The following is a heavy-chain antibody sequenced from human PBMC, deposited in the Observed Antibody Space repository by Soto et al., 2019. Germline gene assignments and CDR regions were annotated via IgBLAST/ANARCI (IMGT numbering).Heavy chain of an antibody. CDR2: FDPEGSDT. D-gene: IGHD2-21*02. CDR3: ATMGFCGPGCYSFDY. Sequence: QVTVLQSGAEVKKPGASVKVSCKVSGYTLSELAIHWVRQAPGKGFEWLGGFDPEGSDTIYAQKFQGRVTMTSDPSTATAYMELESLTSEETAFYYCATMGFCGPGCYSFDYWGEGTLVSVS. V-gene: IGHV1-24*01. J-gene: IGHJ4*02. CDR1: GYTLSELA.